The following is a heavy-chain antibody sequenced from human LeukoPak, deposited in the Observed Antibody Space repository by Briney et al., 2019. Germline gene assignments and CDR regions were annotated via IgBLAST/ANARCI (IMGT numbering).Heavy chain of an antibody. CDR2: FSGNDGYT. J-gene: IGHJ4*02. CDR3: AKRSTGYYFDS. V-gene: IGHV3-23*01. Sequence: GGSLRLSCAGSGFTFSNSILSWVRQAPGKGLEWLSTFSGNDGYTYYADSVKGRFTISRDNSKNTVYLQMNSLRAEDTANYYCAKRSTGYYFDSWGQGTLDTVSS. D-gene: IGHD2-2*01. CDR1: GFTFSNSI.